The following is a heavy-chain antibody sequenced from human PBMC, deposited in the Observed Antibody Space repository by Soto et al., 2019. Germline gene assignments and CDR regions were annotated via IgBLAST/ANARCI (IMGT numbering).Heavy chain of an antibody. D-gene: IGHD2-21*02. V-gene: IGHV4-30-2*01. CDR3: ARSYSGGDAYFDY. Sequence: SETLSLTCAVSGGSISSGGYAWAWIRQPPGKGLEWVGYIYQSGSTYYNPSLKSRVIIAADRSKNQFSLNLASVTAADTAVYYCARSYSGGDAYFDYWGQGTVVTVSS. J-gene: IGHJ4*02. CDR2: IYQSGST. CDR1: GGSISSGGYA.